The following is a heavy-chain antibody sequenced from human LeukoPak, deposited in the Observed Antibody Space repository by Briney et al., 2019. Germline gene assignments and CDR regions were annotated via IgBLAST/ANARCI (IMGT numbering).Heavy chain of an antibody. CDR2: INSDGSNT. CDR3: ARGPRYSYRSFDY. J-gene: IGHJ4*02. Sequence: GGSLRLSCAASGFTFSDYWMHWVRPAPGKGLVWVSRINSDGSNTNFADSVKGRFTFSRDNAKNTLYLQMNSLRAEDTAVYYCARGPRYSYRSFDYWGRGTLVTVSS. CDR1: GFTFSDYW. V-gene: IGHV3-74*01. D-gene: IGHD5-18*01.